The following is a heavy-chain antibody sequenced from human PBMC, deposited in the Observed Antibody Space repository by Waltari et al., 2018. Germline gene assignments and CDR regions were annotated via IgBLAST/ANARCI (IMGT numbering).Heavy chain of an antibody. Sequence: QVELQESGPGLVKASETLSLTCTVSGGSISTYYWSWIRQPPGKGLAYIGYVYYTGTTTYNPSLKNRVTISLDTSKNQFSLKVNSVTAADTAVYYCARADSSTAYFYYYMDVWGTGTTVTVSS. V-gene: IGHV4-59*01. CDR1: GGSISTYY. CDR3: ARADSSTAYFYYYMDV. J-gene: IGHJ6*03. D-gene: IGHD6-13*01. CDR2: VYYTGTT.